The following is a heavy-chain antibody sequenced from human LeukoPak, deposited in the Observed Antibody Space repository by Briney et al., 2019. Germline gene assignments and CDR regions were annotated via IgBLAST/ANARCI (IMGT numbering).Heavy chain of an antibody. V-gene: IGHV3-7*01. CDR3: ARASPERGYSYGPLDNYFDY. Sequence: GGSLRLSCAASGFTFSNYCMSWVRQAPGKGLEWVVNIKQDGSEKYYVDSGKGRFTISRDNAKNSLYLQMNSLRAEDTAVYYCARASPERGYSYGPLDNYFDYWGQGTLVTVSS. CDR2: IKQDGSEK. J-gene: IGHJ4*02. D-gene: IGHD5-18*01. CDR1: GFTFSNYC.